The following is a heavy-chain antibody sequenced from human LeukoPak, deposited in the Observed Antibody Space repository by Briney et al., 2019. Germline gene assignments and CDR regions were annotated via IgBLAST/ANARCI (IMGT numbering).Heavy chain of an antibody. CDR2: IIPIFGTA. Sequence: SVKVSCKASGGTFSSYAISWVRQAPGQGLEWMGGIIPIFGTANYAQKFQGRVTITADESTSTAYMELSSLRSEDTAVYYCARGGYCSGGSCLRGPIDYWGQGTLVTVSS. V-gene: IGHV1-69*13. D-gene: IGHD2-15*01. J-gene: IGHJ4*02. CDR3: ARGGYCSGGSCLRGPIDY. CDR1: GGTFSSYA.